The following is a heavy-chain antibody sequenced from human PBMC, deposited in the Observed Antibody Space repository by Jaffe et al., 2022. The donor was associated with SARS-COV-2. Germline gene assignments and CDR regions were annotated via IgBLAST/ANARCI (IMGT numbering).Heavy chain of an antibody. Sequence: QVQLVESGGGVVQPGRSLRLSCAASGFTFSSYGMHWVRQAPGKGLEWVAVIWYDGSNKYYADSVKGRFTISRDNSKNTLYLQMNSLRAEDTAVYYCARAYYYGDYALDVDFDYWGQGTLVTVSS. CDR1: GFTFSSYG. V-gene: IGHV3-33*01. CDR3: ARAYYYGDYALDVDFDY. D-gene: IGHD4-17*01. CDR2: IWYDGSNK. J-gene: IGHJ4*02.